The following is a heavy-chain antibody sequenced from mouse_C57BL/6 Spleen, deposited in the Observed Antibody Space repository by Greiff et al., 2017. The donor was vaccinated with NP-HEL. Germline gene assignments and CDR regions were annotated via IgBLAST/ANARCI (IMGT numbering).Heavy chain of an antibody. V-gene: IGHV1-82*01. CDR2: ISPGDGDT. Sequence: VQLQQSGPELVKPGASVKLSCKASGYAFSSSWLHWVKQRPGKGLEWIGRISPGDGDTNYTGKFKGKATLTSAKSSSTAYMQLSSLTSGDSAVYFCAREALYYYGSSYPSMDYWGQGTSVTVSS. CDR3: AREALYYYGSSYPSMDY. D-gene: IGHD1-1*01. CDR1: GYAFSSSW. J-gene: IGHJ4*01.